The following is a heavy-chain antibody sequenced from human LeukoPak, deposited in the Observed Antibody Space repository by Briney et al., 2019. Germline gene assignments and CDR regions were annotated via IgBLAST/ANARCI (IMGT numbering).Heavy chain of an antibody. V-gene: IGHV4-34*01. Sequence: PSETLSLTCAVYGGSFSGYYWSWIRQPPGKGLEWIGEINHSGSTNYNPSLKSRVTTSVDTSKNQFSLKLSSVTAADTAVYYCARGATDRRIYDYVWGSYRPAGVYFDYWGQGTLVTVSS. CDR1: GGSFSGYY. CDR3: ARGATDRRIYDYVWGSYRPAGVYFDY. D-gene: IGHD3-16*02. J-gene: IGHJ4*02. CDR2: INHSGST.